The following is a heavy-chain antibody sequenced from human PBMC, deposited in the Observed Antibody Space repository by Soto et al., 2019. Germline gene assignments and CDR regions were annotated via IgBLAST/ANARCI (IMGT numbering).Heavy chain of an antibody. D-gene: IGHD6-25*01. CDR1: GYTFTSYV. J-gene: IGHJ6*02. Sequence: ASVKVSCKASGYTFTSYVISWVLQAPRQGLEWMGWISAYNDNTHYAQKLQGRVTMTTDTSTSTAYMELRSLRSEDTAVYYCARGKVIAANYYYYGLDILCQGTTGTVSS. CDR2: ISAYNDNT. CDR3: ARGKVIAANYYYYGLDI. V-gene: IGHV1-18*04.